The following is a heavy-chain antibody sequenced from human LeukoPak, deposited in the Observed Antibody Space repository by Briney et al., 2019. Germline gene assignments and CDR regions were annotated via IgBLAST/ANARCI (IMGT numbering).Heavy chain of an antibody. Sequence: GGSLRLSCAASGFTVSSNYMNWVRQAPGKGLEWVSVIYSGGSTDYADSVKGRFTLSRDNSKNTLYLQMNSLRAEDTAIYYCARVTGYYFDYWGQGTLVTVSS. CDR1: GFTVSSNY. CDR2: IYSGGST. V-gene: IGHV3-53*01. J-gene: IGHJ4*02. D-gene: IGHD1-14*01. CDR3: ARVTGYYFDY.